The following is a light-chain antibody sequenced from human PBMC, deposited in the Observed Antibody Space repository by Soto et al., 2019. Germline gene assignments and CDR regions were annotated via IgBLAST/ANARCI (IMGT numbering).Light chain of an antibody. Sequence: EIVMTQSPATLSVSPGERATVPCRASQSVRNNLAWYQQKSGQAPRLLIYGASTRATGIPARFSGSGYGTEFTLTISSLQSEDFAVYYCQQYNKWPLTFGGGTKVDI. CDR3: QQYNKWPLT. V-gene: IGKV3-15*01. CDR2: GAS. CDR1: QSVRNN. J-gene: IGKJ4*01.